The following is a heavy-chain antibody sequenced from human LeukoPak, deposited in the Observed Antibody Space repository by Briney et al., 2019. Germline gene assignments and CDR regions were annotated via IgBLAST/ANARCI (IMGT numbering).Heavy chain of an antibody. V-gene: IGHV1-2*02. CDR1: GYTFTGYY. D-gene: IGHD3-22*01. CDR2: INPNSGGT. Sequence: DSVKVSCKASGYTFTGYYMHWVRQAPGQGLEWMGWINPNSGGTNYAQKFQGRVTMTRDTSISTAYMELSRLRSDDTAVYYCAESSGYYTGAFDIWGQGTMVTVSS. J-gene: IGHJ3*02. CDR3: AESSGYYTGAFDI.